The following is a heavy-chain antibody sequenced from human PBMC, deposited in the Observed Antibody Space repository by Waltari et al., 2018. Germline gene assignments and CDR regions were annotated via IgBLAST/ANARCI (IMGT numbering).Heavy chain of an antibody. CDR3: AKDQAEWLVLDGYFDS. V-gene: IGHV3-23*01. CDR1: GFNFSNYA. D-gene: IGHD6-19*01. Sequence: EVQLLESGGDLEQPGGSLRISCVGSGFNFSNYAMNWVRQAPGKGLEWVSTMSGTGYYTYYADSVKGRFTISRDNSKNTVFLHMNNLRVEDTAIYFCAKDQAEWLVLDGYFDSWGQGTPVTVSS. J-gene: IGHJ4*02. CDR2: MSGTGYYT.